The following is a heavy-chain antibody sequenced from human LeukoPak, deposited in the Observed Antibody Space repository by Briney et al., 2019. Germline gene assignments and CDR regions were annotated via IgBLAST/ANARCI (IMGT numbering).Heavy chain of an antibody. Sequence: ASVKVSCKASGYTFTSYDINWVRQATGQGLEWMGWMNPNSGNTGYAQKFQGRVTMTRNTSISTAYVELSSLRSEDTAVYYCARVSGRRRYDLGYWGQGTLVTVSS. D-gene: IGHD5-12*01. CDR2: MNPNSGNT. V-gene: IGHV1-8*01. CDR3: ARVSGRRRYDLGY. CDR1: GYTFTSYD. J-gene: IGHJ4*02.